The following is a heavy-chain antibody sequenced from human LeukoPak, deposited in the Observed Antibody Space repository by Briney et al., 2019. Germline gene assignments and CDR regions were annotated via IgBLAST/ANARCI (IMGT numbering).Heavy chain of an antibody. Sequence: GASVKVSCKASGYTFTSYGISWVRQAPGQGLEWMGWISAYNGNTNYAQKLQGRVTMTTDTSTSTAYMELRSLRSDDTAVYYCVTRIYGSGSYPLDYWGQGTLVTVSS. V-gene: IGHV1-18*01. J-gene: IGHJ4*02. CDR1: GYTFTSYG. D-gene: IGHD3-10*01. CDR3: VTRIYGSGSYPLDY. CDR2: ISAYNGNT.